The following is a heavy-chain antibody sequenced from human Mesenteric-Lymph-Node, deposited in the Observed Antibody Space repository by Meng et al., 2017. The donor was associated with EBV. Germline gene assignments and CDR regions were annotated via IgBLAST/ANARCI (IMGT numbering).Heavy chain of an antibody. J-gene: IGHJ2*01. D-gene: IGHD6-13*01. CDR1: GFSVSSNY. Sequence: EVLLVGSGGGLIRPWGYLSLHCAASGFSVSSNYMNWVRQAPGKGLEWVSVINSGGGTSYADSVKGRFTISRDNSKNTVHLLMNSLRADDTAVYYCARESGSWSYFDLWGRGTLVTVSS. V-gene: IGHV3-53*01. CDR2: INSGGGT. CDR3: ARESGSWSYFDL.